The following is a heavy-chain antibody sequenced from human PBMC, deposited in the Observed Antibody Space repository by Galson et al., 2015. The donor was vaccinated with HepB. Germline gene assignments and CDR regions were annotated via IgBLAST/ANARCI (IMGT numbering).Heavy chain of an antibody. D-gene: IGHD2-2*03. CDR3: ARVLDIVVVPAAIGTGDYDSSGYLTAFDI. CDR2: IYSGGST. J-gene: IGHJ3*02. Sequence: SLRLSCAASGFTVSSNYMSWVRQAPGKGLEWVSVIYSGGSTYYADSVKGRFTISRDNSKNTLYLQMNSLRSEDTAVYYCARVLDIVVVPAAIGTGDYDSSGYLTAFDIWGQGTMVTVSS. V-gene: IGHV3-53*05. CDR1: GFTVSSNY.